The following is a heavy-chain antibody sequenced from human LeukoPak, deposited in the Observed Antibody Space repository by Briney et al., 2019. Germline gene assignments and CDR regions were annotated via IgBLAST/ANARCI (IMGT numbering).Heavy chain of an antibody. D-gene: IGHD5-18*01. CDR2: MYYSGST. CDR3: AREDYSYGLDY. Sequence: SETLSLTCTVSGGSISSYCWSWIRQPPGKGLEWIGYMYYSGSTNYNPSLKSRVTISVDTSRNQFSLKLSSVTAADTAVYYCAREDYSYGLDYWGQGTLVTVSS. V-gene: IGHV4-59*01. CDR1: GGSISSYC. J-gene: IGHJ4*02.